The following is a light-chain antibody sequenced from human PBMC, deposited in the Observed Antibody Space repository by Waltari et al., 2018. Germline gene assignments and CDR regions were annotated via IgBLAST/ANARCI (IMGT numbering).Light chain of an antibody. CDR1: QSLRFAY. Sequence: IVLTQSPGTLSLSPGERATLSCRASQSLRFAYFAWSQQKSGQAPRLLIYGAMYRASEIPDRFSGSGSGTDFSLTISRLEPEDFAVYYCQQYDTSPATFGQGTKLESK. V-gene: IGKV3-20*01. CDR3: QQYDTSPAT. J-gene: IGKJ2*01. CDR2: GAM.